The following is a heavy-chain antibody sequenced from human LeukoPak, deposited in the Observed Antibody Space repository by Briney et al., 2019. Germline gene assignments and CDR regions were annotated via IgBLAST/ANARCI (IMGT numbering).Heavy chain of an antibody. D-gene: IGHD3-22*01. CDR1: GDSISSYY. CDR3: ASTYYYDSSGYWDY. J-gene: IGHJ4*02. Sequence: SETLSLTCTVSGDSISSYYWSWIRQPAGKGLEWIGRIYTSGSTNYNPSLKSRVTMSVDTSKNQFSLKLSSVTAADTAVYYCASTYYYDSSGYWDYWGQGTLVTVSS. CDR2: IYTSGST. V-gene: IGHV4-4*07.